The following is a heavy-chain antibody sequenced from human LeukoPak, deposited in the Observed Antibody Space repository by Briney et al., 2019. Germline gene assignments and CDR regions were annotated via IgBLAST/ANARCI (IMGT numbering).Heavy chain of an antibody. D-gene: IGHD2-21*02. Sequence: SGPTLANPTQTLTLTCTFSGFSLSTSGIRVSWIRQPPGKALEWLARIDWDDDKFYSTSLKTRLTISKDTSKNQVVLTMTNMDPVDTATYYCARTPYCGGDCYVDYWGQGTLVTVSS. CDR1: GFSLSTSGIR. CDR3: ARTPYCGGDCYVDY. J-gene: IGHJ4*02. CDR2: IDWDDDK. V-gene: IGHV2-70*04.